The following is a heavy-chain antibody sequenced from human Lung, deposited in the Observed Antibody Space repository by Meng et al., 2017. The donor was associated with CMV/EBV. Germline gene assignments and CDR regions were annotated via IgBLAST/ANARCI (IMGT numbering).Heavy chain of an antibody. D-gene: IGHD5-12*01. J-gene: IGHJ3*02. CDR1: EFTFSSYW. Sequence: GGSLRLSCAASEFTFSSYWMTWLRQAPGKGPEWVATIKRDGSQTYYLDSVEGRFTISRDDAKNSLFLQMNNLRAEDTAVYYCARDSHCGIDYSWNDFDIWGQGTXVTVSS. CDR2: IKRDGSQT. V-gene: IGHV3-7*01. CDR3: ARDSHCGIDYSWNDFDI.